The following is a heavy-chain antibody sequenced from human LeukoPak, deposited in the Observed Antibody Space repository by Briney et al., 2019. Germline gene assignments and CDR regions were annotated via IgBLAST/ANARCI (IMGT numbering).Heavy chain of an antibody. CDR3: ARLLAVADYYFDY. V-gene: IGHV4-4*02. CDR1: GGSISSPNW. J-gene: IGHJ4*02. D-gene: IGHD6-19*01. Sequence: PSGTLSLTCAVSGGSISSPNWWTWVRQPPGKGLEWIGEIYHSGRTNSNPSLESRVIMSVDKSKNQFSLKLSSVTAVDTAVYYCARLLAVADYYFDYWGQGTLVTVSS. CDR2: IYHSGRT.